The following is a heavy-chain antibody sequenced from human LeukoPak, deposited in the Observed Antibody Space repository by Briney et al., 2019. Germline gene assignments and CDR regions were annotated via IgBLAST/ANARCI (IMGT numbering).Heavy chain of an antibody. D-gene: IGHD2-2*02. CDR2: ISRSGSTI. CDR3: ARDTEHLYFVFDY. Sequence: GGSLRLSCAASGFTFSRYSMNWVRQAPGKGLEWVSYISRSGSTIYYADSVKGRFTISRDNAKNTLYLQMNSLRDEDTAVYYCARDTEHLYFVFDYWGQGTLVTVSS. V-gene: IGHV3-48*02. CDR1: GFTFSRYS. J-gene: IGHJ4*02.